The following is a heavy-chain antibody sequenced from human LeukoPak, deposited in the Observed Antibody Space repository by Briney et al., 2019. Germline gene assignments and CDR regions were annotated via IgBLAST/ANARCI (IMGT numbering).Heavy chain of an antibody. D-gene: IGHD6-13*01. V-gene: IGHV1-8*01. J-gene: IGHJ6*02. CDR1: GYTFTSYD. Sequence: ASVKVSCKASGYTFTSYDINWVRQAPGQGLEWMGWMNPNSGNTGYAQKFQGRVTMTRNTSISTAYMELSSLRSEDTAVYYCARAAQIHSSSWYEVVFDYYYYGMDVWGQGTTVTVSS. CDR2: MNPNSGNT. CDR3: ARAAQIHSSSWYEVVFDYYYYGMDV.